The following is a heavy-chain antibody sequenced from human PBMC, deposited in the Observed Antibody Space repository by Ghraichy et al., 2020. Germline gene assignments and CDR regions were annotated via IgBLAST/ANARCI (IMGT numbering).Heavy chain of an antibody. V-gene: IGHV3-73*01. CDR3: TCSSGELSRDY. CDR2: VRSKANSYAT. D-gene: IGHD3-10*01. Sequence: GGSLRLSCAASGFTFSGSAMHWVRQASGKGLEWVGRVRSKANSYATAYAASVKGRFTISRDDSKNTAYLQMNSLKTEDTAVYYCTCSSGELSRDYWGQGTLVPVSS. CDR1: GFTFSGSA. J-gene: IGHJ4*02.